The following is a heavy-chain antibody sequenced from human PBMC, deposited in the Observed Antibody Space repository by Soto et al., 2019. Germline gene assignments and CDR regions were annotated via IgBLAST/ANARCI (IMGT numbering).Heavy chain of an antibody. CDR2: IYYSGST. CDR3: ARQIRVRWELPIFDY. V-gene: IGHV4-59*01. Sequence: QVQLQESGPGLVKPSETLSLTCTVSGGSISSYYWSWIRQPSGKGLEWIGYIYYSGSTNYNPSLRSRVTISVETTKHHCSLALSSVSAADTAVYYCARQIRVRWELPIFDYWGQGTLVTVSS. D-gene: IGHD1-26*01. J-gene: IGHJ4*02. CDR1: GGSISSYY.